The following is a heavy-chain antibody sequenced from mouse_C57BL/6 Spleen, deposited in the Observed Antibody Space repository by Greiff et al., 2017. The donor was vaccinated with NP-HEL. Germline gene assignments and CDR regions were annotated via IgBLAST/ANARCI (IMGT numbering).Heavy chain of an antibody. Sequence: QVQLHQPGAELVRPGSSVKLSCKASGYTFTSYWMHWVKQRPIQGLEWIGNIDPSDSETHYNQKFKDKATLTVDKSSSTAYMQLSSLTSEDSAVYYCARSGGWDRYFDYWGQGTTLTVSS. CDR3: ARSGGWDRYFDY. CDR2: IDPSDSET. D-gene: IGHD4-1*01. V-gene: IGHV1-52*01. CDR1: GYTFTSYW. J-gene: IGHJ2*01.